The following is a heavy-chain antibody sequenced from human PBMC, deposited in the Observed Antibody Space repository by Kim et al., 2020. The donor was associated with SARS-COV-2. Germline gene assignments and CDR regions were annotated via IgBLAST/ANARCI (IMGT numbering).Heavy chain of an antibody. Sequence: GGSLRLSCAASGFTFSSYSMNWVRQAPGKGLEWVSSISSSSSYIYYADSVKGRFTISRDNAKNSLYLQMNSLRAEDTAVYYCASQLHSLEQLVRGGGYWGQGTLVTVSS. D-gene: IGHD6-13*01. CDR2: ISSSSSYI. V-gene: IGHV3-21*01. J-gene: IGHJ4*02. CDR1: GFTFSSYS. CDR3: ASQLHSLEQLVRGGGY.